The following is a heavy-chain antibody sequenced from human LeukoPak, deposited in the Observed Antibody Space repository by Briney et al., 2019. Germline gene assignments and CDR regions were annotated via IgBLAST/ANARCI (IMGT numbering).Heavy chain of an antibody. CDR1: GYTFTGYY. V-gene: IGHV1-2*02. CDR3: ARDRSYNWFDP. J-gene: IGHJ5*02. CDR2: INPNSGST. Sequence: ASVKVSCKASGYTFTGYYMHWVRQAPGQGLEWMEWINPNSGSTNYAQKFQGRVTMTRDTSISTAYMELSRLRSDDTAVYYCARDRSYNWFDPWGQGTLVTVSS.